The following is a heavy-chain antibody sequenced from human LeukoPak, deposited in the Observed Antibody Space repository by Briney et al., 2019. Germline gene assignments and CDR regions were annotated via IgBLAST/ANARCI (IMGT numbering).Heavy chain of an antibody. CDR3: ASPRGGYSYGYDY. D-gene: IGHD5-18*01. Sequence: PSETLSLTCAVCGYSISSGYYWGWIRQPPGQGLEWIGSIYHSGSTYYDPSLKSRVTISVDTSKNQFSLKLSSVTAADTAVYYCASPRGGYSYGYDYWGQGTLVTVSS. CDR2: IYHSGST. CDR1: GYSISSGYY. J-gene: IGHJ4*02. V-gene: IGHV4-38-2*01.